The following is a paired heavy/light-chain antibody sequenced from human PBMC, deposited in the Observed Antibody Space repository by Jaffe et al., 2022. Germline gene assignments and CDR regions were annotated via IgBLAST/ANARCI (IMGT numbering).Heavy chain of an antibody. D-gene: IGHD2-8*02. CDR3: ASWGGYCTGGVCYQGFGK. CDR2: ISSSSSTI. V-gene: IGHV3-48*01. J-gene: IGHJ4*02. CDR1: GFTFSSYS. Sequence: EVQLVESGGGLVQPGGSLRLSCAASGFTFSSYSMNWVRQAPGKGLEWVSYISSSSSTIYYADSVKGRFTISRDNAKNSLYLQMNSLRAEDTAVYYCASWGGYCTGGVCYQGFGKWGQGTLVTVSS.
Light chain of an antibody. CDR1: ALPKQY. V-gene: IGLV3-25*03. Sequence: SYELTQPPSVSVSPGQTARITCSGDALPKQYAYWYQQKPGQAPVLVIYKDSERPSGIPERFSGSSSGTTVTLTISGVQAEDEADYYCQSADSSGTYPNYVFGTGTKVTVL. J-gene: IGLJ1*01. CDR3: QSADSSGTYPNYV. CDR2: KDS.